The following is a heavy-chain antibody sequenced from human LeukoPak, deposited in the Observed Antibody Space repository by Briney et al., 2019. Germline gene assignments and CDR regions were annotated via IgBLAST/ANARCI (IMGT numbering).Heavy chain of an antibody. J-gene: IGHJ5*02. Sequence: TXKVSCKASGGTFISYTISWVRQAPGQGLEWMGRIIPILGIANYAQKFQGRVTITADKSTSTAYMELSSLRSEDTAVYYCARENQIVVVPAAIYNWFDPWGQGTLVTVSS. V-gene: IGHV1-69*02. CDR2: IIPILGIA. CDR3: ARENQIVVVPAAIYNWFDP. CDR1: GGTFISYT. D-gene: IGHD2-2*01.